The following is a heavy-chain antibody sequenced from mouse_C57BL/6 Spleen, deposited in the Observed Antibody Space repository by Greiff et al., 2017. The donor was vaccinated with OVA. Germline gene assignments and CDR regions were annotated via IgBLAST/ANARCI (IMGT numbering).Heavy chain of an antibody. V-gene: IGHV1-76*01. CDR3: AREVGRGYAMDY. J-gene: IGHJ4*01. Sequence: QVHVKQSGAELVRPGASVKLSCKASGYTFTDYYINWVKQRPGQGLEWIARIYPGSGNTYYNEKFKGKATLTAEKSSSTAYMQLSSLTSEDSAVYFCAREVGRGYAMDYWGQGTSVTVSS. D-gene: IGHD4-1*01. CDR1: GYTFTDYY. CDR2: IYPGSGNT.